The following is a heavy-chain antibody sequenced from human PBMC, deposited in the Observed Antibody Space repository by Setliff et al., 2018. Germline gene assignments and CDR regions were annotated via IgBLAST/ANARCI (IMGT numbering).Heavy chain of an antibody. CDR3: TRGPDGYTYQGAFDI. CDR2: INHSGST. Sequence: PSETLSLTCAVYGGSFSGYYWSWIRQPPGKGLEWIGEINHSGSTNYNPSLKSRVTISVDTSKNQFSLKLSSVIAADTAVYYCTRGPDGYTYQGAFDIWGQGTMVTVSS. CDR1: GGSFSGYY. D-gene: IGHD5-12*01. V-gene: IGHV4-34*01. J-gene: IGHJ3*02.